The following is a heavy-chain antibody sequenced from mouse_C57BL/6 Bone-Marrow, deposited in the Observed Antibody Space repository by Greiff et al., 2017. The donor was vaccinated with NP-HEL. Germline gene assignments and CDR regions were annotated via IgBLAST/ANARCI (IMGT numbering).Heavy chain of an antibody. V-gene: IGHV14-4*01. D-gene: IGHD1-1*01. CDR2: IDPENGDT. CDR3: TTGGSSPYAMDY. J-gene: IGHJ4*01. CDR1: GFNIKDDY. Sequence: EVQLQQSGAELVRPGASVKLSCTVSGFNIKDDYMHWVKQRPEQGLEWIGWIDPENGDTEYASKFQGKATITADTSSNTAYLQLSSLTSEVTAVYYCTTGGSSPYAMDYWGQGTSVTVSS.